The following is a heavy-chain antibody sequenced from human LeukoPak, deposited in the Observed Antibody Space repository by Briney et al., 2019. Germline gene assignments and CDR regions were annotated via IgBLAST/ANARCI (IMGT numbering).Heavy chain of an antibody. V-gene: IGHV3-53*01. CDR3: VIDGCLGL. J-gene: IGHJ5*02. D-gene: IGHD6-19*01. CDR2: IYSGGST. Sequence: GGSLRLSRAASGFTFNYNIVRWGPQAPGKGLEWVSVIYSGGSTYYADSVEGRFTISTDNSKNTVYLQMNSLRAEDTAVYYFVIDGCLGLWGQGTLVTVSS. CDR1: GFTFNYNI.